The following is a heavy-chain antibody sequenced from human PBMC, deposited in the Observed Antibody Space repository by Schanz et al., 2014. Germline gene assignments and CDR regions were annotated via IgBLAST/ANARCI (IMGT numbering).Heavy chain of an antibody. CDR1: GLIFSNYV. J-gene: IGHJ4*02. V-gene: IGHV3-23*04. Sequence: EVQLVESGGGLIQPGGSLRLSCAASGLIFSNYVMSWVRQAPGKGLEWVSTIGTSGGTNYAESVKGRFTISRDNSKNTLYLQMNSLRAEDTAVYYCAKGRFGELSAFDIWGQGTLLTVSS. CDR3: AKGRFGELSAFDI. CDR2: IGTSGGT. D-gene: IGHD3-10*01.